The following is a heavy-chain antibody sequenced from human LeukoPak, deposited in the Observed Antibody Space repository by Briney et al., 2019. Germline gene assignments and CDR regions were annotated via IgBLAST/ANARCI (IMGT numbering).Heavy chain of an antibody. CDR1: VGFTSSYF. Sequence: SETLSLTCLVSVGFTSSYFWSWIRPPPGKGLEWIGYIYYSGSTKYNLSLKSRVTISVDTSKNQFSLKLSSVTAADTAVYYCARGIYYYGRYFGYWGGGTLVTVS. V-gene: IGHV4-59*01. J-gene: IGHJ4*02. CDR3: ARGIYYYGRYFGY. D-gene: IGHD3-10*01. CDR2: IYYSGST.